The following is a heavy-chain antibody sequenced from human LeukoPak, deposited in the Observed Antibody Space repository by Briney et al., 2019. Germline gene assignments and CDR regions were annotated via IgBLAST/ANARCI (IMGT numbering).Heavy chain of an antibody. D-gene: IGHD5-18*01. CDR2: ISSSSSYI. CDR3: ARESYSYGYQLDY. CDR1: GFTFSSYS. V-gene: IGHV3-21*01. J-gene: IGHJ4*02. Sequence: GGSLRLSCAASGFTFSSYSMNRVRQAPGKGLEWVSSISSSSSYIYYADSVKGRFTISRDNAKNSLYLQMNSLRAEDTAVYYCARESYSYGYQLDYWGQGTLVTVSS.